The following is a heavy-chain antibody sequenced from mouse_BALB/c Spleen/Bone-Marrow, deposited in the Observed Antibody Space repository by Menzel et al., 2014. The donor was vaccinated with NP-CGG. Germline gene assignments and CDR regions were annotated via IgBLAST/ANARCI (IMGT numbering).Heavy chain of an antibody. CDR1: GFDFSRYW. Sequence: EVKLVESGGGLVQPGGSLKLSCAASGFDFSRYWMSWVRQAPGKGLEWIGEVNPDSSTINYTPPLKDKFIISRHNAKNTLFLQMSKVRSEDTALYYCARLGYYGGFAYWGQGTLVTVSA. V-gene: IGHV4-1*02. CDR3: ARLGYYGGFAY. CDR2: VNPDSSTI. D-gene: IGHD2-3*01. J-gene: IGHJ3*01.